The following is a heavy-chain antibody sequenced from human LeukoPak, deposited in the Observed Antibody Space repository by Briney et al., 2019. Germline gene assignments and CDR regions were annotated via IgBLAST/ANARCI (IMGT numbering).Heavy chain of an antibody. J-gene: IGHJ5*01. V-gene: IGHV1-2*02. CDR1: GYTFTGHY. Sequence: GASAKASCKASGYTFTGHYMHWVRQAPGQGLEWMGWINPNSGGTKYAQKFQGRVTLTRDTSISTAYMELSRLRCGDTAVYYCARSYNFWSGTPFDPWGQGTLVTVSS. CDR2: INPNSGGT. CDR3: ARSYNFWSGTPFDP. D-gene: IGHD3-3*01.